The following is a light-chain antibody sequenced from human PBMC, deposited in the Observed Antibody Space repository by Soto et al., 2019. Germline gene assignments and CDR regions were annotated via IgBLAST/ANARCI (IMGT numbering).Light chain of an antibody. CDR2: EVS. J-gene: IGLJ1*01. CDR1: SSDVGGYNY. Sequence: QSVLTQPPSASGSPGQSVTISCTGTSSDVGGYNYVSWYQHHPGKGPKLMIFEVSKRPSGVPDRFSGSKSGNTASLTVAGLQAEDEADYYCSSYAGTNNYVFGTGTKLTV. CDR3: SSYAGTNNYV. V-gene: IGLV2-8*01.